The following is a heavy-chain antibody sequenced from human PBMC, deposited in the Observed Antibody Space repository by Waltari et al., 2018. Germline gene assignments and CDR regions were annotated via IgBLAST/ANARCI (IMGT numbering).Heavy chain of an antibody. V-gene: IGHV1-69*01. CDR3: ARGIGY. Sequence: QLVQSGPEVKKPGTSVKVSCKASGFTFTSSAMQWVRQARGQRLEWMGGIIPIFGTANYAQKFQGRVTITADESTSTAYMELSSLRSEDTAVYYCARGIGYWGQGTLVTVSS. CDR2: IIPIFGTA. CDR1: GFTFTSSA. J-gene: IGHJ4*02.